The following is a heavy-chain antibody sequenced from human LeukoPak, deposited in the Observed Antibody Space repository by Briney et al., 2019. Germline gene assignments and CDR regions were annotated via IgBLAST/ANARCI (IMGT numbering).Heavy chain of an antibody. D-gene: IGHD2-15*01. CDR3: ARANPTYCLCVMSPYGMDV. CDR1: GLTLITYS. CDR2: ISSLGSST. Sequence: GGSLRPSCAASGLTLITYSMRWVRQAPGKRLVWVSRISSLGSSTEYADSVKGRFTISGDTDKNTVYLQMNSLTAEDTAVYFCARANPTYCLCVMSPYGMDVWGQGTTVTVSS. J-gene: IGHJ6*02. V-gene: IGHV3-74*03.